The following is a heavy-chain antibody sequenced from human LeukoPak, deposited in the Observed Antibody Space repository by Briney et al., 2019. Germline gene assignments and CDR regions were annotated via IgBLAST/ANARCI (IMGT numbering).Heavy chain of an antibody. D-gene: IGHD3-22*01. CDR1: GFTFSIYS. J-gene: IGHJ4*02. CDR2: ISSSSSYI. V-gene: IGHV3-21*01. Sequence: PGGSLRLSCAASGFTFSIYSVNWVRQAPGKGLEWVSSISSSSSYIYYADSVKGRFTISRDNAKNSLYLQMNSLRAEDTAVYYCARDIAGYYDSSGYYPLDYWGQGTLVTVSS. CDR3: ARDIAGYYDSSGYYPLDY.